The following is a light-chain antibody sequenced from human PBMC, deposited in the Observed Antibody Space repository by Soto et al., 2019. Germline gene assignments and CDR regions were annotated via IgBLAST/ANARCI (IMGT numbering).Light chain of an antibody. CDR3: HQRSNGPPS. Sequence: EIVLTQSPATLSVSPGERIALSCRASQSGSSLLDWYQQKPGQAPRLLIYGASNRATGIPARFSGSGSGTDFTLTISSLATEDSAVYYCHQRSNGPPSFGPGKTLDIK. V-gene: IGKV3-11*01. CDR2: GAS. CDR1: QSGSSL. J-gene: IGKJ3*01.